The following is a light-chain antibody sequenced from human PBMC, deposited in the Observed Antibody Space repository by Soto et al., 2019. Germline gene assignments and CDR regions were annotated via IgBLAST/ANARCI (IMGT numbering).Light chain of an antibody. CDR3: QQYYSTWWT. Sequence: DIVMTQSPDSLAVSLGERATINCKSSQSVLYSSNNKNYLAWYQQKPGQPPKLLIYWASTQESGVPDRFSGSGSGTDFTLTISSLQAEDVAVYYCQQYYSTWWTFGQGTKVEIK. V-gene: IGKV4-1*01. CDR2: WAS. J-gene: IGKJ1*01. CDR1: QSVLYSSNNKNY.